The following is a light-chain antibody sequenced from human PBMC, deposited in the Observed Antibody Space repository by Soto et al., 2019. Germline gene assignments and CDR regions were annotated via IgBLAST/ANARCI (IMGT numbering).Light chain of an antibody. V-gene: IGLV2-14*03. CDR1: SSDIGSYNY. CDR2: DVS. J-gene: IGLJ2*01. CDR3: SSYGASSTL. Sequence: QSVLTQPASLSGSPGQSITISCTGTSSDIGSYNYISWYQQHPGKAPKLMIFDVSYRPSGISDRFSGSKSGNTASLTISGLQPEVEADYYCSSYGASSTLFGGGTKVTVL.